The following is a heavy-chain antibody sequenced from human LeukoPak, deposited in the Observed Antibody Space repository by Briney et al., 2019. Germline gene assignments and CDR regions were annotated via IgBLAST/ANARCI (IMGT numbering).Heavy chain of an antibody. V-gene: IGHV4-31*03. D-gene: IGHD3-9*01. CDR2: IYYSGST. Sequence: SETLSLTCTVSGGSISSGGYYWSWIRQHPGKGLEWIGYIYYSGSTYYNPSLKSRVTISVDTSKNQFSLKLSSVTAADTAVYYCARLYHDILTGYYYFDYWGQGTLVTVSS. CDR1: GGSISSGGYY. J-gene: IGHJ4*02. CDR3: ARLYHDILTGYYYFDY.